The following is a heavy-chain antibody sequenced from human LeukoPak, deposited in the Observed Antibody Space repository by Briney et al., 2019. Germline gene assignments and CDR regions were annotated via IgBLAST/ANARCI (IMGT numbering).Heavy chain of an antibody. Sequence: GGSLRLSCAASGFTFSSYGMSWVRQVPGKGLEWVSGISGNGGSTYFADSVKGRFTISRDNSKNTLSLQMNSLRAEDTAVYYCAANYYGSGSSPYWGQGTLATVSS. J-gene: IGHJ4*02. CDR2: ISGNGGST. CDR1: GFTFSSYG. CDR3: AANYYGSGSSPY. V-gene: IGHV3-23*01. D-gene: IGHD3-10*01.